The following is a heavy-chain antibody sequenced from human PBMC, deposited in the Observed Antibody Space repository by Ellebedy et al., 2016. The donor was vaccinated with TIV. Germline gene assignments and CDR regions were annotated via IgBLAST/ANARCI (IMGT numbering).Heavy chain of an antibody. D-gene: IGHD5-24*01. CDR3: ARGPGRWLQSHYFDY. CDR2: INSDGSST. CDR1: GFTFSSYW. V-gene: IGHV3-74*01. Sequence: PGGSLRLSCAASGFTFSSYWMHWVRQAPGKGLVWVSRINSDGSSTSYADSVKGRFTIPRDNAKNTLYLHMNSLRAEDTAVYYCARGPGRWLQSHYFDYWGQGTLVTVSS. J-gene: IGHJ4*02.